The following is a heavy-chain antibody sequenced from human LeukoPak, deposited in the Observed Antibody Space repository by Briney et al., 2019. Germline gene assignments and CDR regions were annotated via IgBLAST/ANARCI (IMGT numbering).Heavy chain of an antibody. CDR3: AREGVGYFFDY. J-gene: IGHJ4*02. Sequence: GGSLRLSCAASGFTFSSFGMSWVRQGPGKGLEWVSAISGSGGATYYGDSVKGRFTISRDNSKNTLYLQMNSLRVEDTAVYYCAREGVGYFFDYWGQGALVTVSS. CDR2: ISGSGGAT. D-gene: IGHD5-18*01. V-gene: IGHV3-23*01. CDR1: GFTFSSFG.